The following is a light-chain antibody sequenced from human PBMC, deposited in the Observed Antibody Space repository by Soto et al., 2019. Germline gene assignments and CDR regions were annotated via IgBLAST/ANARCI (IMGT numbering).Light chain of an antibody. J-gene: IGLJ2*01. CDR3: QSCGRGLSGRGRV. V-gene: IGLV1-40*01. CDR2: GNR. Sequence: QSVLTQPPSVSGAPGQRVTISCTGSSSNIGAGYDVHWYQQLPGTAPKLLIYGNRNRPSGVPDRFSGSKSGTSASLAITGRQAEDEGDYACQSCGRGLSGRGRVFGGGAKLTVL. CDR1: SSNIGAGYD.